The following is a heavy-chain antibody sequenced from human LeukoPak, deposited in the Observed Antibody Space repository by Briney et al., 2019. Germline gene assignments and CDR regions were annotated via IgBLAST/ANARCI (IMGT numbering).Heavy chain of an antibody. D-gene: IGHD4-17*01. CDR1: GYTFTSYA. Sequence: GASVKVSCKASGYTFTSYAMNWVRQAPGQGLEWMGIINPSGGSTSYAQKFQGRVTMTRDTSTSTVYMELGSLRSEDTAVYYCARDLRPTTVTTFGYFDYWGQGTLVTVSS. V-gene: IGHV1-46*01. J-gene: IGHJ4*02. CDR2: INPSGGST. CDR3: ARDLRPTTVTTFGYFDY.